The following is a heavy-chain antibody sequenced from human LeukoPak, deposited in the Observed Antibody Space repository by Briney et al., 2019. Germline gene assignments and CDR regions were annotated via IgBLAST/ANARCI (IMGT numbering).Heavy chain of an antibody. CDR2: INAGNGNT. Sequence: ASVKVSCKASGYTFTSYAMHWVRQAPGQRLEWMGWINAGNGNTKYSQKFQGRVTMTEDTSTDTAYMELSSLRSEDTAVYYCAATRYSSSWYGMDVWGQGTTVTVSS. D-gene: IGHD6-13*01. CDR3: AATRYSSSWYGMDV. J-gene: IGHJ6*02. V-gene: IGHV1-3*01. CDR1: GYTFTSYA.